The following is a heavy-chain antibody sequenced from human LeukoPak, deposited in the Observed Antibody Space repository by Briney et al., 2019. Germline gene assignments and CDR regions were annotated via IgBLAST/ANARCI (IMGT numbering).Heavy chain of an antibody. J-gene: IGHJ4*02. D-gene: IGHD3-16*02. CDR1: GFTFSSYS. CDR2: ISSSGSTI. CDR3: ARELMITFGGVVVNKYYFDY. V-gene: IGHV3-48*04. Sequence: GGSLRLSCAASGFTFSSYSMNWVRQAPGKGLEWVSSISSSGSTIYYADSVKGRFTISRDNAKNSLYLQMNSLRAEDTAVYYCARELMITFGGVVVNKYYFDYWGQGTLVTVSS.